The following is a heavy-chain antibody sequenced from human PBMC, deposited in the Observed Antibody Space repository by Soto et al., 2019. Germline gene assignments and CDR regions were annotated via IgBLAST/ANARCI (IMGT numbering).Heavy chain of an antibody. CDR3: AEGRVYDILTGYFKGHFDY. CDR1: GFTFSSYA. CDR2: ISGRGEST. V-gene: IGHV3-23*01. D-gene: IGHD3-9*01. J-gene: IGHJ4*02. Sequence: GGSLRLSCAASGFTFSSYAMTWVRQAPGTGLEWVSAISGRGESTYYADSVKGQFTISRDNPKNTLYLQMNSLRAEDTAVYYCAEGRVYDILTGYFKGHFDYWGQGTLVTVSS.